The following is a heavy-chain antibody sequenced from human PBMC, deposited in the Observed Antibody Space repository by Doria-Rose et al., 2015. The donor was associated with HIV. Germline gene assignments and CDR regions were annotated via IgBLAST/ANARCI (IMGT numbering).Heavy chain of an antibody. CDR2: ISSDEER. D-gene: IGHD6-13*01. Sequence: QITLKESGPVLVKPTETLTLTCTVSGVSLSSPGMGVSWIRQPPGKALEWLANISSDEERSYKTSLKSRLTISRGTSKSQLVLTMTDMDPVDTATYYCARIKSSRWYHKYYFDFWGQGTLVIVSA. J-gene: IGHJ4*02. CDR1: GVSLSSPGMG. CDR3: ARIKSSRWYHKYYFDF. V-gene: IGHV2-26*01.